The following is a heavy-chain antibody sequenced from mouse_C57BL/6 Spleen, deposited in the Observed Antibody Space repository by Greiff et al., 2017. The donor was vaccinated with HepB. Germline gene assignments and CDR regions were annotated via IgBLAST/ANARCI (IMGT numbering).Heavy chain of an antibody. CDR3: ASYGCSYWYFDV. D-gene: IGHD1-1*01. Sequence: QVQLQQSGAELVKPGASVKMSCKASGYTFTSYWITWVKQRPGQGLEWIGDIYPGSGSTNYNEKFKSKATLTVDTSSSTAYMQLSSLTSEDSAVYYCASYGCSYWYFDVWGTGTTVTVSS. V-gene: IGHV1-55*01. J-gene: IGHJ1*03. CDR2: IYPGSGST. CDR1: GYTFTSYW.